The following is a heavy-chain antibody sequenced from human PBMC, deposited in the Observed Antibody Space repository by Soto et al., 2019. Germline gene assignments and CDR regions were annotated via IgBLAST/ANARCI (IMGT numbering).Heavy chain of an antibody. D-gene: IGHD2-2*01. J-gene: IGHJ4*02. CDR3: ARGRYCSSTSCYPPTSYFDY. Sequence: TLSISWAMSVDSLSSNSAAWSRIRQSPSRVLECLGRTYHRSNWHNDYAVSVKSRITINPDTSKNQLSLQLNSVTPEDTAVYYCARGRYCSSTSCYPPTSYFDYWGQGTLVTVSS. CDR2: TYHRSNWHN. V-gene: IGHV6-1*01. CDR1: VDSLSSNSAA.